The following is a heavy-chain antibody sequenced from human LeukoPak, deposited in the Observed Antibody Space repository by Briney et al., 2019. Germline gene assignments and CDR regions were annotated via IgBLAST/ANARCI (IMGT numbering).Heavy chain of an antibody. CDR1: GYSFTSYW. Sequence: GESLKISCKGSGYSFTSYWIGWVRQMPGKGLEWMGIIYPGDPDTRYSPSFQGQVTISAGKSISTAYLQWSSLKASDTAMYYCARPTITNDSSGSYTAFDIWGQGTMVTVSS. CDR3: ARPTITNDSSGSYTAFDI. D-gene: IGHD3-22*01. J-gene: IGHJ3*02. V-gene: IGHV5-51*01. CDR2: IYPGDPDT.